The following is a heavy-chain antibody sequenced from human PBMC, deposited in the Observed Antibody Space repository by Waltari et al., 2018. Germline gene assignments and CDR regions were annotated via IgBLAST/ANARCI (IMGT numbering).Heavy chain of an antibody. J-gene: IGHJ4*02. V-gene: IGHV3-74*02. CDR2: INGVGSST. CDR3: TVHARAFDY. CDR1: GFNFSTYW. Sequence: EVQLVESGGGLVQPGGSLRLSCAASGFNFSTYWMHWVRQAPGKGLVWSSHINGVGSSTTYADSVEGRFTISRDNAKNTLYLQMNSLRADDTAVYYCTVHARAFDYWGQGTLVTVSS.